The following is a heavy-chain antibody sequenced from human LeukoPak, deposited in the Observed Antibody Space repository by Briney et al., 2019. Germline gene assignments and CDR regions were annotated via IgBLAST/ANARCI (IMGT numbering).Heavy chain of an antibody. V-gene: IGHV3-74*01. CDR2: ISSDGSTT. J-gene: IGHJ6*02. CDR3: ARGMFSSSSGMDV. Sequence: GGSLRLSCAASGFSFSSNWMHWVRQAPGKGLVWVARISSDGSTTSHADSVKGRFTISRDNAKNTLYLQMNSLRAEDTAVYCCARGMFSSSSGMDVWGQGTTVTVSS. D-gene: IGHD6-6*01. CDR1: GFSFSSNW.